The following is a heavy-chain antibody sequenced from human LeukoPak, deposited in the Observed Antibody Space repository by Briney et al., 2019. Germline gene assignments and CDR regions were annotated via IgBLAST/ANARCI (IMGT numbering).Heavy chain of an antibody. CDR3: AREDSRDYTFDS. Sequence: ASVKVSCKASGYTFTSFFMHWVRQAPGQGLEWMGIINPNNGSTTYAPKFQGRVTMTRDMSTSTVYMHLSSLRSEDTAVYYCAREDSRDYTFDSWGQGTMVTVSS. V-gene: IGHV1-46*01. D-gene: IGHD6-13*01. J-gene: IGHJ3*01. CDR1: GYTFTSFF. CDR2: INPNNGST.